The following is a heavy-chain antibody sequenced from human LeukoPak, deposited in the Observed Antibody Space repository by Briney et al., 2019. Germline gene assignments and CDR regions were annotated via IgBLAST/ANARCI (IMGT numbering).Heavy chain of an antibody. CDR2: ISRNGDTT. CDR1: GFTFSTFP. Sequence: GGSLRLSCSASGFTFSTFPMHWVRQAPGKGLEYFSAISRNGDTTYYADSVKGRFTIFRDNSKNTLYLQMSSLRPEDTAVYYCVKALTDDAFDIWGQGTMVTVSS. V-gene: IGHV3-64D*06. J-gene: IGHJ3*02. CDR3: VKALTDDAFDI.